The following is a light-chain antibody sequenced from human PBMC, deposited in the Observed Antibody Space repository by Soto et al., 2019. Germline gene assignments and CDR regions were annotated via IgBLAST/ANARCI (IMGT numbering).Light chain of an antibody. J-gene: IGLJ1*01. CDR2: AVT. CDR1: SSDVGGYNY. CDR3: CSYAGSYTHYV. V-gene: IGLV2-11*01. Sequence: QSALTQPRSVSGSPGQSVTISCTGTSSDVGGYNYVSWYQQYPGKAPKVMIYAVTKRPSGVPDRISGSKSGITASLTISGLQAEDEADYYGCSYAGSYTHYVFGTGTKVTVL.